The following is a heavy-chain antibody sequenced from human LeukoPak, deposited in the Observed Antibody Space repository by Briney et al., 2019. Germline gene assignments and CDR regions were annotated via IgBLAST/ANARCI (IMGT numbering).Heavy chain of an antibody. D-gene: IGHD3-22*01. J-gene: IGHJ4*02. CDR3: ARDASGYYYDSSGYRVFDY. V-gene: IGHV4-30-4*01. CDR1: GGSISSGDYY. Sequence: SQTLSLTCTVSGGSISSGDYYWSWIRQPPRKGLEWIGYIYYSGSTYYNPSLKSRVTISVDTSKNQFSLKLSSVTAADTAVYYCARDASGYYYDSSGYRVFDYWGQGTLVTVSS. CDR2: IYYSGST.